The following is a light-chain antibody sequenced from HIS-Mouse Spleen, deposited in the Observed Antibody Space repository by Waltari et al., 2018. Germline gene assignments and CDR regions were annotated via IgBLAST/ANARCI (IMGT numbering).Light chain of an antibody. CDR1: SSNIGSNY. J-gene: IGLJ3*02. Sequence: QSVLTQPPSASGTPGQRVPISCSGSSSNIGSNYVYWYQQLPGTAPKLLIYRNNQRRAGVPDRFSGSKSGTSASLAISGLRSEDEADYYCAAWDDSLSGPVFGGGTKLTVL. V-gene: IGLV1-47*01. CDR2: RNN. CDR3: AAWDDSLSGPV.